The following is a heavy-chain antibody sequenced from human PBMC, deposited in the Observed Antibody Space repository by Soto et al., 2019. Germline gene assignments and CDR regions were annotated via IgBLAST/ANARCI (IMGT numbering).Heavy chain of an antibody. CDR1: GYTFTSYG. J-gene: IGHJ4*02. Sequence: QVQLVQSGAEVKKPGASVKVSCKASGYTFTSYGISWVRQAPGQGLEWMGWISAYNGNTNYAQKLQGRVTMTTDTSTSMAYLALRSLRSDDTAVYYCARRTGGGSGWYFLVYWGQGTLVIVSS. CDR3: ARRTGGGSGWYFLVY. V-gene: IGHV1-18*01. D-gene: IGHD6-19*01. CDR2: ISAYNGNT.